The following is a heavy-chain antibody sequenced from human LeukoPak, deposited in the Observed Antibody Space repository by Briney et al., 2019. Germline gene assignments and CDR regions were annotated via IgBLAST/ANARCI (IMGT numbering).Heavy chain of an antibody. J-gene: IGHJ6*03. CDR3: ARLRGETARGYSGYDMNYYYYYYMDV. V-gene: IGHV4-39*01. D-gene: IGHD5-12*01. Sequence: PSETLPLTCTVSGGPISSSTYYWGWIRQPPEKGLEWIGTIYYSGSTYYNPSLKSRVAISVDTSKNQFSLKLSSVTAADTAVYYCARLRGETARGYSGYDMNYYYYYYMDVWGKGTTVTVSS. CDR2: IYYSGST. CDR1: GGPISSSTYY.